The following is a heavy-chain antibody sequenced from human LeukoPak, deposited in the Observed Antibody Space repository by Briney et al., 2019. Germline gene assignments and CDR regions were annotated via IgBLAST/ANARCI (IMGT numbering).Heavy chain of an antibody. J-gene: IGHJ6*03. CDR2: IIPIFGTA. D-gene: IGHD1-1*01. Sequence: SVKVSCKASGGTFSSYAISWVRQAPGQGLEWMGGIIPIFGTANYAQTFQGRVTMTEDTSTDTAYMELRSLRSDDTAIYYCVIMSHTVVPTARIYYYMDIWGTGTTVIVSS. CDR1: GGTFSSYA. V-gene: IGHV1-69*06. CDR3: VIMSHTVVPTARIYYYMDI.